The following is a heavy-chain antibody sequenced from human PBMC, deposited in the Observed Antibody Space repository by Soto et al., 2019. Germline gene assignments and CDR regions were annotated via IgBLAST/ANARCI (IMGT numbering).Heavy chain of an antibody. CDR2: ISGSGGST. J-gene: IGHJ4*02. D-gene: IGHD6-13*01. Sequence: GGSLRLSCAASGFTFSSYAMSWVRQAPGKGLEWVSAISGSGGSTYYADSVKGRFTISRDNSKNTLYLQMNSLRAEDTAVYYCAKDEVSPSIAAAAPSDYWGQGTLVTVSS. CDR1: GFTFSSYA. V-gene: IGHV3-23*01. CDR3: AKDEVSPSIAAAAPSDY.